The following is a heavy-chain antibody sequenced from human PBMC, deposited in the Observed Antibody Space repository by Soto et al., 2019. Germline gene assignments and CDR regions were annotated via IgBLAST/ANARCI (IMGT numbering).Heavy chain of an antibody. Sequence: GKGLEWIGYIYYSGSTNYNPSLKSRVTIAVDTSKNQFSRKLSSVTAADTAVYYCFFFQAEDGIRGVRSVSAFLLNRSSDL. V-gene: IGHV4-59*08. D-gene: IGHD3-10*02. J-gene: IGHJ2*01. CDR2: IYYSGST. CDR3: FFFQAEDGIRGVRSVSAFLLNRSSDL.